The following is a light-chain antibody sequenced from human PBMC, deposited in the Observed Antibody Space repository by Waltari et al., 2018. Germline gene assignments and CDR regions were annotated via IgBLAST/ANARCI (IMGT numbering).Light chain of an antibody. CDR1: SSAIGGYHY. J-gene: IGLJ2*01. CDR3: ASYTSTNTVI. V-gene: IGLV2-14*03. Sequence: QSALTQPASVSASPGQSINIFCTGTSSAIGGYHYPPCYQQHPGKFPKLMIYHVARWPSGVSNRFSGSKSGNTASLTISGLQAEDEADYYCASYTSTNTVIFGGGTKVTVL. CDR2: HVA.